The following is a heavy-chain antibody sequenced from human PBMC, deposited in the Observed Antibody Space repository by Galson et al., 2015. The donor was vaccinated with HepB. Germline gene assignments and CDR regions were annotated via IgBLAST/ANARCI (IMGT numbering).Heavy chain of an antibody. Sequence: SVKVSCKASGDTFRTYALSWVRQAPGQGLEWIGNVIPIPAKTNYAQEFQGKVLIAADRSTSTAYMEMRSLSFEDTAVYYCARTYYGAYQHFYYMDVWGQGTTVTVSS. CDR3: ARTYYGAYQHFYYMDV. J-gene: IGHJ6*03. CDR2: VIPIPAKT. V-gene: IGHV1-69*04. CDR1: GDTFRTYA. D-gene: IGHD4-17*01.